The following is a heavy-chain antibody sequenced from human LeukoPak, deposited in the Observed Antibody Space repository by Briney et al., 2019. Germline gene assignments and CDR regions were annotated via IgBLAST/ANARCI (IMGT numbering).Heavy chain of an antibody. CDR1: GYTFTIYG. J-gene: IGHJ6*03. Sequence: ASVTVSFKGSGYTFTIYGISWVRQAPGQGGEWVGRISAYNGKTNYAQKLHGRVTITTDQSTSTAYMELSSLSSEDTAVYYCARVGRSRGSLPNSYYYMDVWGKGTTVTVSS. V-gene: IGHV1-18*01. CDR2: ISAYNGKT. D-gene: IGHD1-26*01. CDR3: ARVGRSRGSLPNSYYYMDV.